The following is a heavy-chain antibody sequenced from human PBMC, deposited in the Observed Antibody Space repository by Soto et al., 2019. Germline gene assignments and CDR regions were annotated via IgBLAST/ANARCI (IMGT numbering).Heavy chain of an antibody. CDR2: VYYSGST. J-gene: IGHJ4*02. V-gene: IGHV4-39*01. CDR1: GGSVSSSSYY. D-gene: IGHD3-3*01. CDR3: GRLEGRPTISYYFDY. Sequence: PSETLSLTCTVSGGSVSSSSYYWGWVRQPPGKGLEWIGSVYYSGSTYYNPSLESRVTISVDKSKNQFSLKLMSLSAADTAVYYCGRLEGRPTISYYFDYWGQGALVTVSS.